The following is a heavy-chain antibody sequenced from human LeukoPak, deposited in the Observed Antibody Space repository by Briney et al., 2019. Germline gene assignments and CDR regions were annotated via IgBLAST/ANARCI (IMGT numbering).Heavy chain of an antibody. CDR2: INHSGST. J-gene: IGHJ4*02. Sequence: SETLSLTCAVYGGSFSGYYRSWIRQPPGKGLEWIGEINHSGSTNYNPSLKSRVTISVDTSKNQFSLKLSSVTAADTAVYYCAGNARASSDCWGQGTLVTVSS. V-gene: IGHV4-34*01. D-gene: IGHD2-2*01. CDR3: AGNARASSDC. CDR1: GGSFSGYY.